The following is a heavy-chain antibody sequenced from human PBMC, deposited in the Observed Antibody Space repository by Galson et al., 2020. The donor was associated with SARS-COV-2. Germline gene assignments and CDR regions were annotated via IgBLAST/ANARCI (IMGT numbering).Heavy chain of an antibody. CDR3: ARAEYCMGRGCYSGGWFDH. V-gene: IGHV4-61*02. CDR2: IYTSGST. CDR1: GGSISSANYH. D-gene: IGHD2-15*01. J-gene: IGHJ5*02. Sequence: SETLSLTCTVSGGSISSANYHWNWIRQPAGKGLEWIGRIYTSGSTNYNPSLKSRVTISVDTSKNQLSLKLTSVTAADTAVYYCARAEYCMGRGCYSGGWFDHWGQGTLVTVSS.